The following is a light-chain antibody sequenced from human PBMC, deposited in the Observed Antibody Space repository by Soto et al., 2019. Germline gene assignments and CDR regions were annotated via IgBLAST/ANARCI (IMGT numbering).Light chain of an antibody. CDR2: GAS. J-gene: IGKJ1*01. V-gene: IGKV3-20*01. CDR1: QSVSSY. CDR3: HQYGVSPKT. Sequence: EIVLTQSPATLSLSPGDRATLSCRASQSVSSYLAWYQQKPGQAPRLLIYGASNRATGIPDRFSGSGSGTDFTLTISRLEPEDFAVYYCHQYGVSPKTFGQGTKVDI.